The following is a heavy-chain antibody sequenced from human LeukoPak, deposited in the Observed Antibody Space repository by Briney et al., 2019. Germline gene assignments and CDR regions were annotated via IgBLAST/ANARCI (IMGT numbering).Heavy chain of an antibody. D-gene: IGHD1-7*01. Sequence: PGGSLRLSCAASGFTFSSYAMSWVRQAPGKGLEWVSAISGSGDSTYYADSVKGRFTISRDNAKNTLYLQMNSLRAEDTAVYYCARDPSTGTTIWVSFDYWGQGTLVTVSS. CDR1: GFTFSSYA. CDR2: ISGSGDST. CDR3: ARDPSTGTTIWVSFDY. V-gene: IGHV3-23*01. J-gene: IGHJ4*02.